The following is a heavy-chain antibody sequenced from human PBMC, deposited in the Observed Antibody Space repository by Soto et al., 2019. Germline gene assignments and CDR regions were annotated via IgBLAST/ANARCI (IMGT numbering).Heavy chain of an antibody. V-gene: IGHV4-4*07. CDR2: IYTSGST. J-gene: IGHJ4*02. CDR3: AREGRVVVAAKYFDY. CDR1: GGSISSYY. D-gene: IGHD2-15*01. Sequence: SETLSLTCSVSGGSISSYYWSWIRQPAGKGLEWIGRIYTSGSTNYNPSLKSRVTMSVDTSKNQFSLKLSSVTAADTAVYYCAREGRVVVAAKYFDYWGQGTMVTVYS.